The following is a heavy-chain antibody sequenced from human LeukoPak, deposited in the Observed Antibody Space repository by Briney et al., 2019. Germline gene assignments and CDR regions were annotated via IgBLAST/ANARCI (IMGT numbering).Heavy chain of an antibody. D-gene: IGHD3-10*01. J-gene: IGHJ4*02. CDR2: ISSSSSTI. Sequence: PGGSLRLSCAASGFTFSSYSMNWVRQAPGKGLEWVSYISSSSSTIYYADSVKGRFTISRDNAKNSLYLQMNSLRAEDTAVYYCASPVRGTANPFDYWGQGTLVTVSS. CDR1: GFTFSSYS. V-gene: IGHV3-48*01. CDR3: ASPVRGTANPFDY.